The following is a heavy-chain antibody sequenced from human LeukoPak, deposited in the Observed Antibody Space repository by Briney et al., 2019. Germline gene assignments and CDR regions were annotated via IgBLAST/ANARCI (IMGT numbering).Heavy chain of an antibody. CDR2: INHSGST. CDR1: GGSFSGYY. CDR3: ARASDGVHFDY. Sequence: SETLSLTCAVYGGSFSGYYWSWIRQPPGKGLEWIGEINHSGSTNYNPSLKSRVIISVDTSKNQFSLKLSSVTAADTAVYYCARASDGVHFDYWGQGTLVTVSS. J-gene: IGHJ4*02. V-gene: IGHV4-34*01. D-gene: IGHD3-10*01.